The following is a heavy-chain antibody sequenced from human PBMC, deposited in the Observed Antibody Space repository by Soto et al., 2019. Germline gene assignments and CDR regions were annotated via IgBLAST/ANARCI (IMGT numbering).Heavy chain of an antibody. CDR3: ARDSLRFLEWLRPPLDY. V-gene: IGHV3-7*03. CDR2: IKQDGSEK. CDR1: GFTFSSYW. J-gene: IGHJ4*02. D-gene: IGHD3-3*01. Sequence: LSCAASGFTFSSYWMSWVRQAPGKGLEWVANIKQDGSEKYYVDSVKGRFTISRDNAKNSLYLQMNSLRAEDTAVYYCARDSLRFLEWLRPPLDYWGQGTLVTVSS.